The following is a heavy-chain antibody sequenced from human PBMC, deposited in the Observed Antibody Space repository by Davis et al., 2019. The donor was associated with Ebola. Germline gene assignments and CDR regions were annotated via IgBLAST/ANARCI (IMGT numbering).Heavy chain of an antibody. D-gene: IGHD3-10*01. V-gene: IGHV5-10-1*01. CDR1: GYSFTSYW. J-gene: IGHJ5*02. CDR3: ARHYYGSGSYYWFDP. Sequence: KVSCKGSGYSFTSYWIGWVRQMPGKGLEWMGRIDPSDSYTNYSPSFQGHVTISADKSISTAYLQWSSLKASGTAMYYCARHYYGSGSYYWFDPWGQGALVTVSS. CDR2: IDPSDSYT.